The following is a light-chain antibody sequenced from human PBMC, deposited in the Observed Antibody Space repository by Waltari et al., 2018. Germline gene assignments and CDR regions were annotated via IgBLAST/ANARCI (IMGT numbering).Light chain of an antibody. CDR1: QSIGGW. J-gene: IGKJ2*01. CDR3: QQYQTYPLT. V-gene: IGKV1-5*03. CDR2: KDS. Sequence: DIQMTQSPSTLSASVGDRVTITCRASQSIGGWLAWYQQKTGKAPNLLIFKDSFLEGGVPSRFSGSGSGTDFTLTISSLQPDDFATYYCQQYQTYPLTFGLGTKLEI.